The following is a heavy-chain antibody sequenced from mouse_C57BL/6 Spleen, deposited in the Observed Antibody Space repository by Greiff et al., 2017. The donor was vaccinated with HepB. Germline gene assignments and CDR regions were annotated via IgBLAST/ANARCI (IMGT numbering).Heavy chain of an antibody. J-gene: IGHJ3*01. D-gene: IGHD1-1*01. Sequence: VQLQQSGAELVRPGASVKLSCKASGYTFTDYYINWVKQRPGQGLEWIARIYPGSGNTYYNEKFKGQATLTAEKSSSTAYMQLSSLTSEDSAVYFCARSYGSSFAWFAYWGQGTLVTVSA. V-gene: IGHV1-76*01. CDR1: GYTFTDYY. CDR2: IYPGSGNT. CDR3: ARSYGSSFAWFAY.